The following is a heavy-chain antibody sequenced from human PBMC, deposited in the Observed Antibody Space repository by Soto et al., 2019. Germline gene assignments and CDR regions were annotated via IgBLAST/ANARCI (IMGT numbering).Heavy chain of an antibody. Sequence: VGSLRLSCAASGFTFSSCAMSWVRQAPGKGLEWVSAISGSGGGRSYADSVTGRFTISRDNSKNTLYLQMKSLKAEDTAVYYCAKSKWILPTVAFDIWGQGTMVTVSS. D-gene: IGHD3-22*01. CDR3: AKSKWILPTVAFDI. J-gene: IGHJ3*02. CDR2: ISGSGGGR. V-gene: IGHV3-23*01. CDR1: GFTFSSCA.